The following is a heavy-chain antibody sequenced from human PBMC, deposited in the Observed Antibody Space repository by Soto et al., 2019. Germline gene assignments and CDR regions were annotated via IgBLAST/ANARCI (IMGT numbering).Heavy chain of an antibody. V-gene: IGHV1-69*13. CDR2: IIPIFGTA. CDR1: GGTFGSYA. CDR3: ARAAASSSPTSSNHYYYYGMDV. D-gene: IGHD6-13*01. Sequence: SVKVSCKXSGGTFGSYAISWVRQAPGQGLEWMGGIIPIFGTANYAQKFQGRVTITADESTSTAYMELSSLRSEDTAVYYCARAAASSSPTSSNHYYYYGMDVWGQGTTVTVSS. J-gene: IGHJ6*02.